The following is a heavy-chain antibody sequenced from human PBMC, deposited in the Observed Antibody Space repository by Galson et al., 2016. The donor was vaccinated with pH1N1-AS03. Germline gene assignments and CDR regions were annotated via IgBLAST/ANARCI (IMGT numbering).Heavy chain of an antibody. Sequence: SLRLSCAASGFAFGSYWMHWVRQAPGKGLVWVSRINSDGSFTSYADAVKGRFTVSRDNAKDTLFLHMSRLGNDDTAVYFCTRGARDIGDYWGQGNLVTVSS. V-gene: IGHV3-74*01. CDR3: TRGARDIGDY. CDR1: GFAFGSYW. D-gene: IGHD3-9*01. J-gene: IGHJ4*02. CDR2: INSDGSFT.